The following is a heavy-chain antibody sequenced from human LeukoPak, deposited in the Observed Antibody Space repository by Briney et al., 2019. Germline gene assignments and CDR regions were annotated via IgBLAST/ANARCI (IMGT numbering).Heavy chain of an antibody. CDR1: GDSISSSNW. CDR2: IYHSGST. Sequence: PSGTLSLTCAVSGDSISSSNWWSWVRQPPGKGLEWIGEIYHSGSTNYNPSLKSRVTISVDKSKNQFSLKLSSVTAADTAVYYCARENHYYDSSGYQPYYLRGRNYFDYWGQGTLVTVSS. D-gene: IGHD3-22*01. J-gene: IGHJ4*02. V-gene: IGHV4-4*02. CDR3: ARENHYYDSSGYQPYYLRGRNYFDY.